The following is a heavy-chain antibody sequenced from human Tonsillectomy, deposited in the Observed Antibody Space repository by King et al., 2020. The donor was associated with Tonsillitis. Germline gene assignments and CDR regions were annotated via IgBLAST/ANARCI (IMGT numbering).Heavy chain of an antibody. D-gene: IGHD3-22*01. CDR1: GFTFSTYG. V-gene: IGHV3-48*01. J-gene: IGHJ2*01. CDR3: ARDFYSYDRPGNWYFDL. CDR2: ISSSSSII. Sequence: VQLVESGGGLVQPGGSLRLSCAASGFTFSTYGMSWVRQAPGKGLEWVSFISSSSSIIYYADSVKGRFTISRDNAKNSLYLQMNSLRAEDTAVYYCARDFYSYDRPGNWYFDLWGRGTLFTVSS.